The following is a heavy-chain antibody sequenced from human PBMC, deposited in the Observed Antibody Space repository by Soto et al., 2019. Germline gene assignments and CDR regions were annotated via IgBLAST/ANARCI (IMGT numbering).Heavy chain of an antibody. CDR1: GFTLSSYE. CDR3: VRDRSLKVPTSIDY. V-gene: IGHV3-48*03. J-gene: IGHJ4*01. D-gene: IGHD3-16*01. CDR2: ISYSGSPT. Sequence: EVQLVESGGGLVQPGGSLRLSCVGSGFTLSSYEMKWVRQAPGKVLEWVAWISYSGSPTCHADSVKGRFTISRDNAKNSLYLQMNSLRAEDTAVYYCVRDRSLKVPTSIDYWGRGALVTVSS.